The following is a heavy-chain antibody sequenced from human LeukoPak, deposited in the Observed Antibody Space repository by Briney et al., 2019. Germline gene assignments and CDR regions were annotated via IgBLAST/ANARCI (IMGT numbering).Heavy chain of an antibody. D-gene: IGHD6-13*01. CDR3: ARDEGIAAADAFDY. CDR1: GFTVSRNY. V-gene: IGHV3-66*01. Sequence: GGSLRLSCAASGFTVSRNYMSWVRQAPGKGLEWVSVIFSGGTTYYADSVKGRFTISRDNSKNTLYLQMNSLRAEDTAVYYRARDEGIAAADAFDYWGQGTLVTVSS. CDR2: IFSGGTT. J-gene: IGHJ4*02.